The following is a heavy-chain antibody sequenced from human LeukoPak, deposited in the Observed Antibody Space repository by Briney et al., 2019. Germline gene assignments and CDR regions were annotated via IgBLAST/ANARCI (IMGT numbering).Heavy chain of an antibody. CDR3: ARMLNYCSSTSCYHDYYYYYMDV. CDR1: GGSISSGSYY. D-gene: IGHD2-2*01. CDR2: IYTSGST. Sequence: PSQTLSLTCTVSGGSISSGSYYWSWIRQPAGKGLEWIGRIYTSGSTNYNPSLKSRVTISVDTSKNQFSLKLSSVTAADTAVYYCARMLNYCSSTSCYHDYYYYYMDVWGKGTTVTVSS. V-gene: IGHV4-61*02. J-gene: IGHJ6*03.